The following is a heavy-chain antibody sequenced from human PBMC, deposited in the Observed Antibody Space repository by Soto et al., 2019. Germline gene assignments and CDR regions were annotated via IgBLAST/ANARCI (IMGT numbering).Heavy chain of an antibody. J-gene: IGHJ4*02. CDR1: GYTFTNFG. D-gene: IGHD3-16*01. V-gene: IGHV1-18*01. CDR3: ARGGTPIDC. Sequence: QVQLVQSGAEVKKPGASVKVSWKASGYTFTNFGISWVRQAPGQGLEWMGWISAYNGNTNYAQKFQGRVTMTTDTSTGTASMEVRSLRFDDTAVYYCARGGTPIDCWGQGTLVTVSS. CDR2: ISAYNGNT.